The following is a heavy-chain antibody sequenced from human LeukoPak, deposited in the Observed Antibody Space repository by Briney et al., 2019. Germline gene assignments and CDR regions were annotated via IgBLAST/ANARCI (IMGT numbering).Heavy chain of an antibody. CDR3: ARCIAAPTTYYLDY. CDR1: GGSISSGGYS. Sequence: SETLSLTCAVSGGSISSGGYSWSWIRQPPGKGLEWIGYIYHSGSTYYNPSLKSRVTISVDRSKNQFSLKLSSVTAADTAVYYCARCIAAPTTYYLDYWGQGTLVTVSS. CDR2: IYHSGST. D-gene: IGHD6-6*01. J-gene: IGHJ4*02. V-gene: IGHV4-30-2*01.